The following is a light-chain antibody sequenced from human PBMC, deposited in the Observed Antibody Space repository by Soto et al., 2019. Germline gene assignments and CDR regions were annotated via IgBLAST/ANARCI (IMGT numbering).Light chain of an antibody. V-gene: IGLV2-8*01. CDR3: SSRAGSAPYV. CDR2: EVT. CDR1: SSDVGGYNY. Sequence: QSALTQPPSASGSPGQSVTISCTGTSSDVGGYNYVSWYHQHPGKAPKLMVYEVTKRPSGVPDRFSGSKSGNTASLTVSGLQADDEADYYCSSRAGSAPYVFGTGTKLTVL. J-gene: IGLJ1*01.